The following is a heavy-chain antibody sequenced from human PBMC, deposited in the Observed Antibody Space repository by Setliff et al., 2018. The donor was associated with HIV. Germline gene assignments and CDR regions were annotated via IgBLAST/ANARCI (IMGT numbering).Heavy chain of an antibody. D-gene: IGHD6-13*01. V-gene: IGHV4-61*02. CDR1: GDSISSGSYY. J-gene: IGHJ5*02. CDR3: ARSSSSWSGWFDP. Sequence: SETLSLTCTVSGDSISSGSYYWSWIRQPAWKGLEWIGRIYTSGTTNYNPSLKSRVTISVDTSKNQFSLKLSSVTAADTAVYYGARSSSSWSGWFDPWGQGTLVTVSS. CDR2: IYTSGTT.